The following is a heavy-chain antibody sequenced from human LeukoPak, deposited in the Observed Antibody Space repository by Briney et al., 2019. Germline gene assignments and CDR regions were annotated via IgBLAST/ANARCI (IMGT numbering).Heavy chain of an antibody. V-gene: IGHV3-11*04. CDR1: GFTFSDYY. CDR2: ISSSGSTI. Sequence: PGGSLRLSCAASGFTFSDYYMSWIRQAPGKGLEWVSYISSSGSTIYYADSVKGRFTISRDNAKNSLYLQMSSLRVEDTAVYYCARDSAVVIAQFDYWGQGTLVTVYS. D-gene: IGHD2-21*01. J-gene: IGHJ4*02. CDR3: ARDSAVVIAQFDY.